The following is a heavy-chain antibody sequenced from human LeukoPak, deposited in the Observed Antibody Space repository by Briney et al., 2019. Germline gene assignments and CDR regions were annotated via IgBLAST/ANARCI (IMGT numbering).Heavy chain of an antibody. CDR1: GGSIISSDYH. CDR2: ISYSGNT. V-gene: IGHV4-39*01. D-gene: IGHD2-8*02. Sequence: SETLSLTCTVSGGSIISSDYHWGWVRQPPGKGLEWIGTISYSGNTDYNPSLRSRVAVSVDTSNNQFSLRLSSATAADTAVYHCARQCCTGPSKRVFDFWGQGTMVTVSS. CDR3: ARQCCTGPSKRVFDF. J-gene: IGHJ3*01.